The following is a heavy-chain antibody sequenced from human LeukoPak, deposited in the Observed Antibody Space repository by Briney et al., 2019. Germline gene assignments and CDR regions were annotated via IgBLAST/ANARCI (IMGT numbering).Heavy chain of an antibody. CDR3: ARVGHIVAAGTYDW. V-gene: IGHV4-59*08. J-gene: IGHJ4*02. CDR1: GASISSYY. Sequence: SETLSLTCTVSGASISSYYWSWIRQPPGKGLEWIGYISYSGSPNYNPSLKSRVTISADTSKNQFSLNLSSVTAADTAVYYCARVGHIVAAGTYDWWSQGTLVTVSS. CDR2: ISYSGSP. D-gene: IGHD6-13*01.